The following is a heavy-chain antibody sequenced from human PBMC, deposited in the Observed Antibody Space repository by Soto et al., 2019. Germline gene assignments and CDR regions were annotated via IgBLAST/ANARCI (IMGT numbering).Heavy chain of an antibody. D-gene: IGHD3-16*01. J-gene: IGHJ6*02. CDR1: GGTFSSYA. CDR2: IIPIFGTA. Sequence: QVQLVQSGAEVKKPGSSVKVSCKASGGTFSSYAISWVRQAPGQGLEWMGGIIPIFGTANYAQKVQGRVTVTADESTTTAYMEGSSLRSEDTAVYSCARVGFQGWPTFPRTYDYGIDVWGQGTTVTVSS. CDR3: ARVGFQGWPTFPRTYDYGIDV. V-gene: IGHV1-69*12.